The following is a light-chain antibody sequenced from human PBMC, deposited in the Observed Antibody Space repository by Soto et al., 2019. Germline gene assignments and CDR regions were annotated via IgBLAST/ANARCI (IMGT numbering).Light chain of an antibody. CDR2: GAS. CDR1: QSVSSN. V-gene: IGKV3-15*01. Sequence: EIVMTQSPATLSVSPEERATLSCRASQSVSSNLAWYQQKPGQAPRLLIYGASTSATGIPARFSGSGSGTEFTLTISSLQSEDFAVYYCQQYNNWWTFGQGTKVEIK. J-gene: IGKJ1*01. CDR3: QQYNNWWT.